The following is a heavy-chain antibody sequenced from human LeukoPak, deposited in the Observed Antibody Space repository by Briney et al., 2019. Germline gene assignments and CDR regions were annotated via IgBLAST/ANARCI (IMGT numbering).Heavy chain of an antibody. CDR1: GYTFTSYG. CDR2: ISAYNGNT. J-gene: IGHJ5*02. CDR3: ARDFRLPGLESARRFNWFDP. Sequence: ASVKVSCKASGYTFTSYGISWVRQAPGQGLEWMGWISAYNGNTNYAQKLQGRVTMTTDTSTSTAYMELRSLRSDDTAVYYCARDFRLPGLESARRFNWFDPWGQGTLVTVSS. D-gene: IGHD3-16*01. V-gene: IGHV1-18*01.